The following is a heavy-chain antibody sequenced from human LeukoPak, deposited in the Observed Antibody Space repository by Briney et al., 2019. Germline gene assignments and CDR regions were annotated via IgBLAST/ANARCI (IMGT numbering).Heavy chain of an antibody. D-gene: IGHD3-16*02. J-gene: IGHJ4*02. V-gene: IGHV6-1*01. CDR1: GDSVSSNSAA. CDR3: ARLSKSPYDTFDY. CDR2: TYYRSTWFN. Sequence: QTLSLTCAISGDSVSSNSAAWNWIRQSPSRGLEWLGRTYYRSTWFNEYAVSVKSRITINPDTSKNQFSLHLNSVTPEDTAVYYCARLSKSPYDTFDYWGQGTLVTVSS.